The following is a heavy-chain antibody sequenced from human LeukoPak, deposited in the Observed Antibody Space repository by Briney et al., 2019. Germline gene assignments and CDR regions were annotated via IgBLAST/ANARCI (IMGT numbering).Heavy chain of an antibody. CDR1: GFTFSSSG. V-gene: IGHV3-30*02. Sequence: PGGSLRLSCAASGFTFSSSGMHWVRQAPGKGLEWVAFIRYDGSYKYYADSVRGRFTISRDNSKNTLYPQMNSLRAEDTAVYYCAKDRGSGGWPNYYYYGMDVWGQGTTVTVSS. J-gene: IGHJ6*02. D-gene: IGHD3-10*01. CDR2: IRYDGSYK. CDR3: AKDRGSGGWPNYYYYGMDV.